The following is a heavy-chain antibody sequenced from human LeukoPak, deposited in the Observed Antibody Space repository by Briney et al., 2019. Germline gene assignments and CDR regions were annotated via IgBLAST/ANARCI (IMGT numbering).Heavy chain of an antibody. CDR1: GGSISGGYY. Sequence: SQTLSLTCTVSGGSISGGYYWSWIRQHPGKGLEWIGYIYHSGSAYYNPSLKSRVSISVDTSKNQFSLKLSSVTAADTAVYYCARLGPYGSDYWGQGTLVTVSS. CDR3: ARLGPYGSDY. D-gene: IGHD3-10*01. CDR2: IYHSGSA. V-gene: IGHV4-31*03. J-gene: IGHJ4*02.